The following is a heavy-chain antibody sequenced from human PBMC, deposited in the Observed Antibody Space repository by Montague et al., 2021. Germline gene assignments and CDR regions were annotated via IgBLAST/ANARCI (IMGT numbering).Heavy chain of an antibody. J-gene: IGHJ4*02. CDR2: IYSSGTT. D-gene: IGHD2-8*02. CDR1: GGSIRSDDFY. Sequence: TLSLTCTVSGGSIRSDDFYWNWIRQPPGEGLEWIGYIYSSGTTYYNPSLKSRTTISVDTTNNQFSLKLTSATAADTAVYYCVSPKWSDGVCLLDYWGQGTLVAVSS. V-gene: IGHV4-30-4*08. CDR3: VSPKWSDGVCLLDY.